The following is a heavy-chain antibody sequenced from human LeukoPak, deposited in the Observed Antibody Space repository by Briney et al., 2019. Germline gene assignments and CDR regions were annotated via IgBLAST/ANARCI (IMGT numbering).Heavy chain of an antibody. J-gene: IGHJ4*02. Sequence: QPGGSLILSCAASGFTFSNYGMHWVRQAPGKGLEWVAFIWQDGSNKYYTDSVKGRFTISRDNSKSTLSLQMNSLRAEDTAVYYCVRDLLALPQKYFDSWGQGTLVTVSS. CDR1: GFTFSNYG. CDR2: IWQDGSNK. D-gene: IGHD3-3*01. V-gene: IGHV3-30*02. CDR3: VRDLLALPQKYFDS.